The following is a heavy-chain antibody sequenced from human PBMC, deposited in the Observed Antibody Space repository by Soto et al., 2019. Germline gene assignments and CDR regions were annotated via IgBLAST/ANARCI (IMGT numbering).Heavy chain of an antibody. Sequence: GGSLRLSCATSGFTFTSYTMSWIRQAPGKGLEWVSSITSSSFYIYYADAVKGRFASSRDNAKNSLYLQMNNLGAEDTAVYYCAIIGYSSGLYFDYWGQGTLVTVSS. CDR3: AIIGYSSGLYFDY. D-gene: IGHD6-19*01. V-gene: IGHV3-21*01. CDR1: GFTFTSYT. CDR2: ITSSSFYI. J-gene: IGHJ4*02.